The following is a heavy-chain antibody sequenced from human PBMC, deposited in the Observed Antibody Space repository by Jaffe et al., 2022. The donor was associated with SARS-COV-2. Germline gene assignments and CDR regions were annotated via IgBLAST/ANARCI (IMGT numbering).Heavy chain of an antibody. CDR2: ISGSGGST. Sequence: EVQLLESGGGLVQPGGSLRLSCAASGFTFSSYAMSWVRQAPGKGLEWVSAISGSGGSTYYADSVKGRFTISRDNSKNTLYLQMNSLRAEDTAVYYCAKGDHHRQLVEYYFDYWGQGTLVTVSS. V-gene: IGHV3-23*01. D-gene: IGHD6-13*01. CDR1: GFTFSSYA. J-gene: IGHJ4*02. CDR3: AKGDHHRQLVEYYFDY.